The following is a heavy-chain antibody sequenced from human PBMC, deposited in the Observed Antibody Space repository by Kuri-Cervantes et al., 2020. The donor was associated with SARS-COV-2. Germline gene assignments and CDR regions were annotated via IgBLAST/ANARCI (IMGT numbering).Heavy chain of an antibody. CDR1: GYTLTELS. J-gene: IGHJ6*03. CDR2: FDPEDGET. V-gene: IGHV1-24*01. Sequence: ASVKVSCKVSGYTLTELSMHWVRQAPGKGLEWMGGFDPEDGETIYAQKFQGRVTMTDDTSTDTAYMELSSLRSEDTAVYYCARDLTSTHNGNYYYYYYMDVWGKGTTVTVSS. CDR3: ARDLTSTHNGNYYYYYYMDV. D-gene: IGHD1-26*01.